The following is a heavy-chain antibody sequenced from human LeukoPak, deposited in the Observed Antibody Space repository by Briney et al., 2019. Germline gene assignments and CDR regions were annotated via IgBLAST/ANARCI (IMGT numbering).Heavy chain of an antibody. CDR3: ARIGYCSSTSCYTYYYYYYGMDV. CDR2: ISAYNGNT. J-gene: IGHJ6*02. V-gene: IGHV1-18*01. CDR1: GYTFTSY. Sequence: ASVKVSCKASGYTFTSYISWVRQAPGQGLEWMGWISAYNGNTNYAQKLQGRVTMTTDTSTSTAYMELRSLRSDDTAVYYCARIGYCSSTSCYTYYYYYYGMDVWGQGTTVTASS. D-gene: IGHD2-2*02.